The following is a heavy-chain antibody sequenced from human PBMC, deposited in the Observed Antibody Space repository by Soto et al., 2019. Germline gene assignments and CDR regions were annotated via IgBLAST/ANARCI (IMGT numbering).Heavy chain of an antibody. V-gene: IGHV4-31*03. D-gene: IGHD5-18*01. CDR1: GGSISSGGYY. Sequence: SETLSLTCTVSGGSISSGGYYWSWIRQDPGKGLEWIGYIYYSGSTYYNPSLKSRVTISVDTSKNQFSLKLSSVTAADTAVYYCARSLYRYGYFDYLGQGTLVTVCS. CDR3: ARSLYRYGYFDY. J-gene: IGHJ4*02. CDR2: IYYSGST.